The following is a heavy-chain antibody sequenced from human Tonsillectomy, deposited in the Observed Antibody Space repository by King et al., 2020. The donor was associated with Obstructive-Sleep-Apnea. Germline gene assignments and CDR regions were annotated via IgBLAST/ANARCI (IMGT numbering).Heavy chain of an antibody. J-gene: IGHJ6*02. Sequence: VQLQQWGAGLLKPSETLSLTCAVYGGSFSGYYWSWIRQPPGKGLEWIGEINHSGSTNYNPSLKSGVTISVDTSKNQFSLKLSSVTAADTAVYYCARVHSSGWYESVIYYYYGMDVWGQGTTVTVSS. CDR1: GGSFSGYY. V-gene: IGHV4-34*01. CDR3: ARVHSSGWYESVIYYYYGMDV. D-gene: IGHD6-19*01. CDR2: INHSGST.